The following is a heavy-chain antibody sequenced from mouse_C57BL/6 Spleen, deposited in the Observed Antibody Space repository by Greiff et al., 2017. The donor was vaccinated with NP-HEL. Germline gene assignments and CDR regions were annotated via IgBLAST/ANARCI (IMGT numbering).Heavy chain of an antibody. V-gene: IGHV1-18*01. D-gene: IGHD6-1*01. CDR3: ARKQREGYYFDY. J-gene: IGHJ2*01. Sequence: EVQLQQSGPELVKPGASVKIPCKASGYTFTDYNMDWVKQSHGKSLEWIGDINPNNGGTIYNQKFKGKATLTVDKSSSTAYMELRSLTSEDTAVYYCARKQREGYYFDYWGQGTTLTVSS. CDR1: GYTFTDYN. CDR2: INPNNGGT.